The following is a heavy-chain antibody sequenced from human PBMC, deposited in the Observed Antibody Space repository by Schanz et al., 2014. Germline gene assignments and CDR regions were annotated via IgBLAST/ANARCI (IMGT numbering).Heavy chain of an antibody. Sequence: VHLVESGGGLVKRGGSLRLSCAVSGFTVSSNHMSWVRQAPGKGLEWVSYICSSGNTIYYADSVKGRFTISRDNAKISLYRQMNSRRAEDTAVYYCARGSVGNLHYWGEGALVTVSS. CDR2: ICSSGNTI. D-gene: IGHD1-1*01. J-gene: IGHJ4*02. CDR1: GFTVSSNH. CDR3: ARGSVGNLHY. V-gene: IGHV3-11*01.